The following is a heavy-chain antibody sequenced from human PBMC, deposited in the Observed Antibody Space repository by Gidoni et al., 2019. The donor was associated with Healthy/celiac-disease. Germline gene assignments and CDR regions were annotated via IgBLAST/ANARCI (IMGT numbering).Heavy chain of an antibody. Sequence: QVQLVESGGGVVQPGRSLRLSCAASGFTFSSYGMHWVRQAPGKGLEWVAVIWYDGSNKYYADSVKGRFTISRDNSKNTLYLQMNSLRAEDTAVYYCARDRGYDSSGYLLTYYFDYWGQGTLVTVSS. CDR1: GFTFSSYG. V-gene: IGHV3-33*01. J-gene: IGHJ4*02. CDR2: IWYDGSNK. D-gene: IGHD3-22*01. CDR3: ARDRGYDSSGYLLTYYFDY.